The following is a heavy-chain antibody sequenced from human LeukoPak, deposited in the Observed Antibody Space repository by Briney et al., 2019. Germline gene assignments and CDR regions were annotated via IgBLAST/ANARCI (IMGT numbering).Heavy chain of an antibody. Sequence: GASVKVSCKASGGTFSSYTISWVRQAPGQGLEWMGRIIPILGIANYAQKFQGRVTITADKSTSTAYMELSSLRSEDTAVYYCARVAAAEDYYYYGMDVWGQGTTVTVSS. D-gene: IGHD6-13*01. V-gene: IGHV1-69*02. CDR3: ARVAAAEDYYYYGMDV. CDR1: GGTFSSYT. CDR2: IIPILGIA. J-gene: IGHJ6*02.